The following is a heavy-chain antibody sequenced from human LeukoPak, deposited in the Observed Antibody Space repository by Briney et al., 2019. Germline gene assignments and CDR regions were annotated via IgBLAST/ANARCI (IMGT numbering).Heavy chain of an antibody. Sequence: ASVKVSCKASGYTFTGYYMHWVRQAPGQGLEWMGWINPNSGGTNYAQKFQGRVTMTRDTSISTAYMELSSLRSEDTAVYYCARGTDSSGYYWDGYYLQDPTHRPVGWFDPWGQGTLVTVSS. CDR1: GYTFTGYY. CDR2: INPNSGGT. V-gene: IGHV1-2*02. CDR3: ARGTDSSGYYWDGYYLQDPTHRPVGWFDP. J-gene: IGHJ5*02. D-gene: IGHD3-22*01.